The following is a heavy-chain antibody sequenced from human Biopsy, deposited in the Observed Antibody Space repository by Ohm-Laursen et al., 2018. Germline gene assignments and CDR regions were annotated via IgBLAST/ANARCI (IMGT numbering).Heavy chain of an antibody. J-gene: IGHJ4*02. V-gene: IGHV3-64*01. CDR2: ISNTGDGT. CDR1: GFLFSRHA. CDR3: ARAGDFGSRGAGDY. D-gene: IGHD3-10*01. Sequence: GSLRLSCTASGFLFSRHAMHWVRQAPGRGIEYVSAISNTGDGTYYANSVKGRFTVSRDNSGNRLYLQMDRLRIEDTAIYFCARAGDFGSRGAGDYWGRGTLVTFS.